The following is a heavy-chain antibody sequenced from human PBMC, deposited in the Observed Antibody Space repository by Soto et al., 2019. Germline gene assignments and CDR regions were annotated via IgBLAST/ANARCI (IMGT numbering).Heavy chain of an antibody. CDR1: GVTFSNAG. D-gene: IGHD2-21*02. V-gene: IGHV3-15*01. J-gene: IGHJ4*02. CDR2: IKSKTDGGTT. CDR3: TTDTQYCGGVCETQTRSDY. Sequence: GGSLRLSCAASGVTFSNAGMSWVRQAPGKGLEWVGRIKSKTDGGTTDYAAPVKGRFTISRDDAKNTLYLQMNSLKTEDTAVYYCTTDTQYCGGVCETQTRSDYWGQGTLVTVSS.